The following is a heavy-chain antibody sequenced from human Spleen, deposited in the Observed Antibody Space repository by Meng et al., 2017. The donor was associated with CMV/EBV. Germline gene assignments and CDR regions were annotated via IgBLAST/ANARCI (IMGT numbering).Heavy chain of an antibody. CDR3: ATEREAPLFTNYWRSYGLDV. CDR1: GDTFSNYA. D-gene: IGHD2-8*02. J-gene: IGHJ6*02. V-gene: IGHV1-69*05. CDR2: IIPVFGTT. Sequence: SVKVSCKASGDTFSNYALSWVRQAPGQGLQWMGGIIPVFGTTKYADGFQGRLSITTDESSTTAYLELSSLRSEDTATYYCATEREAPLFTNYWRSYGLDVWGQGTTVTVSS.